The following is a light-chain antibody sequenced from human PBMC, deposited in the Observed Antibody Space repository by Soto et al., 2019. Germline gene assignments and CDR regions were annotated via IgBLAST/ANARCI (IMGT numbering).Light chain of an antibody. J-gene: IGLJ2*01. CDR3: CSYGGSYTLV. Sequence: QSALTQPRSVSGSPGQSVTISCTGTSSDVGDYNFVSWYQQRPGKVPKLMIYDVNKRPSGVPDRFSASKSGSTASLTISGLQAEDEADYYCCSYGGSYTLVFGGGTKLTVL. V-gene: IGLV2-11*01. CDR1: SSDVGDYNF. CDR2: DVN.